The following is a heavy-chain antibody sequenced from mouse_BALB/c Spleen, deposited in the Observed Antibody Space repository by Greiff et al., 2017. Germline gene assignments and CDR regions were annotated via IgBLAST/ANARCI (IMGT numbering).Heavy chain of an antibody. Sequence: EVKVVESGGGLVQPGGSRKLSCAASGFTFSSFGMHWVRQAPEKGLEWVAYISSGSSTIYYADTVKGRFTISRDNPKNTLFLQMTSLRSEDTAMYYCARSVYYYGSSYVWYFDVWGAGTTVTVSS. J-gene: IGHJ1*01. CDR3: ARSVYYYGSSYVWYFDV. V-gene: IGHV5-17*02. CDR2: ISSGSSTI. D-gene: IGHD1-1*01. CDR1: GFTFSSFG.